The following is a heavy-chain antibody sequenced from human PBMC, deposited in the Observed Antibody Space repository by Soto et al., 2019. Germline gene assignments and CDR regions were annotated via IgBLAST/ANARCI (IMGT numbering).Heavy chain of an antibody. CDR1: GGSISSGGYS. CDR2: IFHSGNT. V-gene: IGHV4-30-2*01. J-gene: IGHJ3*02. D-gene: IGHD5-18*01. Sequence: QLQLQESGSGLVKPSQTLSLTCAVSGGSISSGGYSWSWIRQPPGKGLEWIGYIFHSGNTYYNPSHNSPGTIAVDRSKSQFSVNLSSVTAADAVVYYWARIGVYTGMDSEIAFDIWGQGTMVTVS. CDR3: ARIGVYTGMDSEIAFDI.